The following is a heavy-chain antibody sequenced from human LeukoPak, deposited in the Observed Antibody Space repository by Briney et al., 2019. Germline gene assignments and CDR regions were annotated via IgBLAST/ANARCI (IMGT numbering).Heavy chain of an antibody. Sequence: GRSLRLSCAASGFTFRNYGMHWVRQAPGKGLEWVSYISSSGSTIYYADSVKGRFTISRGNAKNSLYLQMNSLRAEDTAVYYCAELGITMIGGVWGKGTTVTISS. J-gene: IGHJ6*04. D-gene: IGHD3-10*02. V-gene: IGHV3-48*04. CDR3: AELGITMIGGV. CDR1: GFTFRNYG. CDR2: ISSSGSTI.